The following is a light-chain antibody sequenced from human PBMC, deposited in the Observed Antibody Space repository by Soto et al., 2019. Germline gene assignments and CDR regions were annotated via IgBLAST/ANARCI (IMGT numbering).Light chain of an antibody. V-gene: IGKV3-20*01. J-gene: IGKJ1*01. Sequence: EIGFTQSPCTLSLYPGERATLSCRASQSVSSSYLAWYQQKPGQAPRLLIYGASSRATGIPDRFSGSGSGTDFTLTISRLEPEDFAVYYCQQYGSSPSWTFGQGTKVDIK. CDR2: GAS. CDR3: QQYGSSPSWT. CDR1: QSVSSSY.